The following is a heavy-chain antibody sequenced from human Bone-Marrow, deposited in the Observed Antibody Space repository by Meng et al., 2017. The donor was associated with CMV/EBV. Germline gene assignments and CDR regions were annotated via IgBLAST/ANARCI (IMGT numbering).Heavy chain of an antibody. CDR1: GYSISSVYY. J-gene: IGHJ5*02. D-gene: IGHD2-21*01. V-gene: IGHV4-38-2*02. Sequence: SETLSLTCTVSGYSISSVYYWDWIRQPPGKGLEWLGSVYHSGSTYYNPSLKSRVTISVDTSKNQFSLKVSSVTAADTAVYYCARAYCGGECYSYNWFDPWGQGTLVTVSS. CDR3: ARAYCGGECYSYNWFDP. CDR2: VYHSGST.